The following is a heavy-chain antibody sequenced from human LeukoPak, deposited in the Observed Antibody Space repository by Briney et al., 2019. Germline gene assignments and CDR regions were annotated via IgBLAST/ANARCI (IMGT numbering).Heavy chain of an antibody. Sequence: SETLSLTCTVSGGSISSYYWSWIRQPAGKGLEWIGRIYISGSTNYNPSLKSRVTMSVDTSKNQFSLKLSSVTAADTAVYYCARVEDYDILTGFDYWGQGTPVTVSS. J-gene: IGHJ4*02. CDR1: GGSISSYY. CDR3: ARVEDYDILTGFDY. V-gene: IGHV4-4*07. CDR2: IYISGST. D-gene: IGHD3-9*01.